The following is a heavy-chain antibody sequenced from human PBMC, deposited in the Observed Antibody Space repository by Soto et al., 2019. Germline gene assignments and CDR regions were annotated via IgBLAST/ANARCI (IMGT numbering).Heavy chain of an antibody. CDR3: ARDRGEYDFWSGRENWFDP. D-gene: IGHD3-3*01. CDR2: IYYSGST. CDR1: GGSISSGGYY. V-gene: IGHV4-31*03. J-gene: IGHJ5*02. Sequence: QVQLQESGPGLVKPSQTLSLTCTVSGGSISSGGYYWSWIRQHPGKGLEWIGYIYYSGSTYYNPSLKSRVTISVDTSMNYFSLKLSSVTAADTAVYYCARDRGEYDFWSGRENWFDPSGQGTLVTASS.